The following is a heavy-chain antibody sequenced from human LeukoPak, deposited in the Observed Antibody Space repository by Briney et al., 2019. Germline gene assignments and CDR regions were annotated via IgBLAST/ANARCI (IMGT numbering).Heavy chain of an antibody. CDR1: GGTFSSYD. V-gene: IGHV1-69*01. J-gene: IGHJ4*02. D-gene: IGHD4-23*01. CDR2: ITPIFGAA. CDR3: ARGWLAETTVVTPYNY. Sequence: SVKVSCKASGGTFSSYDISWVRQAPGQGLEWMGGITPIFGAAKYAQKFQGRVTITAVESMSTAYMELSSLRSEDTAVYYCARGWLAETTVVTPYNYWGQGTLVTVSS.